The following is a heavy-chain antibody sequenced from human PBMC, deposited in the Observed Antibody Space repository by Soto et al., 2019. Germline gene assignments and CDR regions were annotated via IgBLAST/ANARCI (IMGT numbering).Heavy chain of an antibody. Sequence: EVQLLESGGGLVQPGGSLRLSCAASGFTFSSYAMTWVRQAPGKVLEWVSAISGSGGSTYYADSVKGRFTISRDNSKNTLYLQMNSLRAEDTAVYYCAKDISPEYSRRGYYYYYGMVVWGQETTVTVSS. D-gene: IGHD6-6*01. V-gene: IGHV3-23*01. CDR2: ISGSGGST. CDR3: AKDISPEYSRRGYYYYYGMVV. J-gene: IGHJ6*02. CDR1: GFTFSSYA.